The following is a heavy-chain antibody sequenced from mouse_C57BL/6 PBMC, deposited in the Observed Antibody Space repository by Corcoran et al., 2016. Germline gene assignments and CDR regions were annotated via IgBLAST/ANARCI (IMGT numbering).Heavy chain of an antibody. CDR3: ARRSYYYAMDY. J-gene: IGHJ4*01. V-gene: IGHV3-6*01. CDR1: GYSITSGYY. Sequence: DVQLQESGPGLVKPSQSLSLTCSFTGYSITSGYYWNWIRPFPGNKLEWMGYISYDGSNNYNPSLKNRNSITRDTYKNQFFLKLNSVATEDTATYYCARRSYYYAMDYWGQGTSVTVSS. CDR2: ISYDGSN.